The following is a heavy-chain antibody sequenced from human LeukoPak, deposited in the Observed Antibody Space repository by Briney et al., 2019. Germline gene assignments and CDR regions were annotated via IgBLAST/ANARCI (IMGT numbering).Heavy chain of an antibody. Sequence: PGMSLRLSCVGSGFKFDDYSMHWVRQVPGKGLEWVSGISWSTATIAYADSVNGRFTISRDNAKNSLYLQMNSLRPEDMALYYCAKGGSNGWYADRWGQGTLVTVSS. CDR2: ISWSTATI. D-gene: IGHD6-19*01. CDR1: GFKFDDYS. J-gene: IGHJ5*02. CDR3: AKGGSNGWYADR. V-gene: IGHV3-9*03.